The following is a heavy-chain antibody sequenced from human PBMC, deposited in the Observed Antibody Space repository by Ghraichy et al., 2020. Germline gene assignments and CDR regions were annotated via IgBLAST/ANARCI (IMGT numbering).Heavy chain of an antibody. CDR1: GGSISSYY. V-gene: IGHV4-4*07. D-gene: IGHD2-2*01. CDR2: IYTSGST. J-gene: IGHJ3*02. CDR3: AGVYCSSTSCYRNDDAFDI. Sequence: SETLSLTCTVSGGSISSYYWSWIRQPAGKGLEWIGRIYTSGSTNYNPSLKSRVTMSVDTSKNQFSLKLSSVTAADTAVYYCAGVYCSSTSCYRNDDAFDIWGQRTMVTVSS.